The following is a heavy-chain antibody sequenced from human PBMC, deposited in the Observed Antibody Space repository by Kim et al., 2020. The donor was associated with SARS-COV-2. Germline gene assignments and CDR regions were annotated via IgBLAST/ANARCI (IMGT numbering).Heavy chain of an antibody. V-gene: IGHV1-3*01. Sequence: YSQKFQGRVSITRDTSASTAYMELTSLTSEDTAVYYCARSYGSGTYYNDYWGQGTLVTVSS. J-gene: IGHJ4*02. D-gene: IGHD3-10*01. CDR3: ARSYGSGTYYNDY.